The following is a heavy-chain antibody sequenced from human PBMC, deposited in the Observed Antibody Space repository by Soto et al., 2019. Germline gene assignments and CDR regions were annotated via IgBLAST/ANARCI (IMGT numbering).Heavy chain of an antibody. Sequence: QVQLVQSGAEVKKPGSSVKVSCKASGGTFSSYAISWVRQAPGQGLEWMGGIIPILGTANYAQKFQGRLTITADESTGTAYMELMSLRSEETDVDYCARDEYYYDSSGYRNWYFDLWGRGTLVTVSS. D-gene: IGHD3-22*01. CDR2: IIPILGTA. V-gene: IGHV1-69*01. CDR1: GGTFSSYA. CDR3: ARDEYYYDSSGYRNWYFDL. J-gene: IGHJ2*01.